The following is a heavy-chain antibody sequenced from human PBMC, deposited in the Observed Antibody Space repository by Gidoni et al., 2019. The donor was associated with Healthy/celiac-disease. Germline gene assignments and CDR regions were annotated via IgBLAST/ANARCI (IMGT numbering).Heavy chain of an antibody. J-gene: IGHJ4*02. Sequence: EVQLVESGGGLVQPGGSLRLPCAAAGITFSSYWMSWVRQAPGKGLEWVANIKQDGSEKYYVDSVKGRFTISRDNAKNSLYLQMNSLRAEDTAVYYCARGGSGSYYAYWGQGTLVTVSS. CDR2: IKQDGSEK. D-gene: IGHD1-26*01. CDR3: ARGGSGSYYAY. CDR1: GITFSSYW. V-gene: IGHV3-7*03.